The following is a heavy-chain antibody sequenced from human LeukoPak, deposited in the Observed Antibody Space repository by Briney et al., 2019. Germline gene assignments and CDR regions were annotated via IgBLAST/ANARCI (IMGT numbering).Heavy chain of an antibody. V-gene: IGHV4-34*01. D-gene: IGHD3-16*02. CDR2: INHSGST. J-gene: IGHJ3*02. CDR3: AREFRRLSYAFDI. Sequence: SETLSLTCAVYGGSFSGYYWSWIRQPPGKGLEWIGEINHSGSTNYNPSLKSRVTLSVDTSKNQFSLKLSSVTAADTAVYYCAREFRRLSYAFDIWGQGTMVTVSS. CDR1: GGSFSGYY.